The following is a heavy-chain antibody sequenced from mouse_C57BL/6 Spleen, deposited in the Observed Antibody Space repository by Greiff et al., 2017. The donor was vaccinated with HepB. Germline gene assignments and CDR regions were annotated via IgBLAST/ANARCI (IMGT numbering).Heavy chain of an antibody. CDR3: ARRNYSTAFAY. Sequence: EVQLKQSGPELVKPGASVKISCKASGYTFTDYYMNWVKQSHGKSLEWIGDINPNNGGTSYNQKFKGKATLTVDKSSSTAYMELRSLTSEDSAVYYCARRNYSTAFAYWGQGTLVTVSA. J-gene: IGHJ3*01. D-gene: IGHD2-5*01. CDR1: GYTFTDYY. CDR2: INPNNGGT. V-gene: IGHV1-26*01.